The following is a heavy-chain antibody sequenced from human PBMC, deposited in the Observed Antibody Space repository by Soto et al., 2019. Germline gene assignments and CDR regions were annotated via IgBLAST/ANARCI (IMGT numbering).Heavy chain of an antibody. V-gene: IGHV1-8*01. D-gene: IGHD2-21*02. J-gene: IGHJ5*02. CDR2: MNPNSGNT. CDR3: ARVAAYCGGDCYETNWFDP. CDR1: GCTFTSYD. Sequence: ASVKVSCKASGCTFTSYDINWVRQATGQGLEWMGWMNPNSGNTGYAQKFQGRVTMTRNTSISTAYMELSSLRSEDTAVYYCARVAAYCGGDCYETNWFDPWGQGTLVTVSS.